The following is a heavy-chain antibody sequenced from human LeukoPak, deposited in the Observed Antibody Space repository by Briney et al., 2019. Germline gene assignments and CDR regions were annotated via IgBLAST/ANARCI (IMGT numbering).Heavy chain of an antibody. J-gene: IGHJ4*02. CDR2: IYYSGNT. V-gene: IGHV4-39*01. CDR3: ARQAVAGRSLFDY. Sequence: SETLSLTCTVSGGSISSSSSYYWVWIRQPPGKGLEWIGNIYYSGNTYYNPSLKSRVTISVDTSNNQFSLKLSSVTAADTAVYYCARQAVAGRSLFDYWGQGTLVTVSS. CDR1: GGSISSSSSYY. D-gene: IGHD6-19*01.